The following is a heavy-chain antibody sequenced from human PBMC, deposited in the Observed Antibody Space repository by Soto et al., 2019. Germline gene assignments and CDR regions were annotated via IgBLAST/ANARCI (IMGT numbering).Heavy chain of an antibody. CDR2: ISPYNGNT. J-gene: IGHJ5*02. CDR3: ARDPHTYGDYGNNWFDP. V-gene: IGHV1-18*01. D-gene: IGHD4-17*01. CDR1: GYTFTNYG. Sequence: ASVKVSCKASGYTFTNYGFSWVRQAPGQGLEWMGWISPYNGNTNYAQKFQGRLTMTTDTSTSTAYMELRSLTSDDTAIYYCARDPHTYGDYGNNWFDPWGQGTLVTVS.